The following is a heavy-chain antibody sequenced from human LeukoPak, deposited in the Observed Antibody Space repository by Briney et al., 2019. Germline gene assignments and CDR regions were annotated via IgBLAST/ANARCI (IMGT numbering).Heavy chain of an antibody. D-gene: IGHD3-10*01. CDR2: INSDGSST. V-gene: IGHV3-74*01. CDR3: AGGHEFLRFLDY. CDR1: GFTFSSCW. J-gene: IGHJ4*02. Sequence: GGSLRLSCAASGFTFSSCWMHWVRQAPGKGLVWVSRINSDGSSTSYADSVKGRFTISRDNAKNTLYLQMNSLRAEDTAVYYCAGGHEFLRFLDYWGQGTLVTVSS.